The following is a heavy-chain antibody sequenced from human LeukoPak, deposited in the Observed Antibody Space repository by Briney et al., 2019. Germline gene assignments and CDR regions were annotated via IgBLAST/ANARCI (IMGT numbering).Heavy chain of an antibody. CDR1: GYTFTSYY. V-gene: IGHV1-46*01. CDR2: INPSGGST. Sequence: ASVKVSCKASGYTFTSYYMHWVRQAPGQGLEWMGIINPSGGSTSYAQKFQGRVTMTRDMSTSTDYMELSSLRSEDTAVYYCARGRRYSSGWHYYYYYMDVWGKGTTVTISS. J-gene: IGHJ6*03. CDR3: ARGRRYSSGWHYYYYYMDV. D-gene: IGHD6-19*01.